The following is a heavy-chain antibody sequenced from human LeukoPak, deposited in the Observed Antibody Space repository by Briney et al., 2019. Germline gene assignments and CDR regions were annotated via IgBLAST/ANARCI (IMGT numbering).Heavy chain of an antibody. D-gene: IGHD3-22*01. V-gene: IGHV3-30*04. CDR1: GFTFSRYA. Sequence: GGSLRLSCAVSGFTFSRYAMCWVRQAPGKGLEWVALISYDGTYENYADSVKGRFTISRDDSKNTLYLQTNTLRPADTAVYYCAIGPNPPTLYDLIDYWGQGTLVTVSS. J-gene: IGHJ4*02. CDR2: ISYDGTYE. CDR3: AIGPNPPTLYDLIDY.